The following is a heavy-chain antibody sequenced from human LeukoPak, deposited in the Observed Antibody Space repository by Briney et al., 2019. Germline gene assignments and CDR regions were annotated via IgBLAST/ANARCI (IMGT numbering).Heavy chain of an antibody. Sequence: GASVKVSCKASGSTFSSYAISWVRQAPGQGLEWMGGIIPIFGTANYAQKFQGRVTITADESTSTAYMELSSLRSEDTAVYYCARDAHYYVSSGYSFDYWGQGTLVTVSS. CDR1: GSTFSSYA. J-gene: IGHJ4*02. V-gene: IGHV1-69*13. D-gene: IGHD3-22*01. CDR3: ARDAHYYVSSGYSFDY. CDR2: IIPIFGTA.